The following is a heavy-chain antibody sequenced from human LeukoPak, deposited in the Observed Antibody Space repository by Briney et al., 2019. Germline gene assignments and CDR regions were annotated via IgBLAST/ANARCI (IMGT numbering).Heavy chain of an antibody. CDR3: ARGLEDYYDSSGYRGPYYGMDV. J-gene: IGHJ6*02. CDR1: GFTVSSNY. D-gene: IGHD3-22*01. V-gene: IGHV3-53*01. CDR2: IYSGGST. Sequence: PGGSLRLSCAASGFTVSSNYMSWVRQAPGKGLEWVSVIYSGGSTYYADSVKGRFTISRDNSKNTLYLQMNSLRAEDTAVYYCARGLEDYYDSSGYRGPYYGMDVWGQGTTVTVSS.